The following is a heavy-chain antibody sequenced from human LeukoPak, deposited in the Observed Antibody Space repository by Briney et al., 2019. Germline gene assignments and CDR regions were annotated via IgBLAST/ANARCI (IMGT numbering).Heavy chain of an antibody. Sequence: PSETLSLTCTVSGGSISSSSYYWGWIRQPPGKGLEWIGSIYYSGSTYYNPSLKSRVTISVDTSKNQFSLKLSSVTAADTAVYYCARDFPLDTAMVTGPLGWYFDLWGRGTLVTVSP. J-gene: IGHJ2*01. CDR2: IYYSGST. CDR3: ARDFPLDTAMVTGPLGWYFDL. CDR1: GGSISSSSYY. V-gene: IGHV4-39*07. D-gene: IGHD5-18*01.